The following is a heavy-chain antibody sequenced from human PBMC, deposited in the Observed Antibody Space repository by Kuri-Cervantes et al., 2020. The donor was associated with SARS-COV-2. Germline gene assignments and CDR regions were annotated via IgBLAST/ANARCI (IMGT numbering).Heavy chain of an antibody. CDR1: GHSFTSYW. CDR3: ARFYDSSGQYYFDY. J-gene: IGHJ4*02. Sequence: KISCKGSGHSFTSYWISWVRQMPGKGLEWMGRIDPSDSYTNYSPSFQGHVTISADKSISTAYLQWRSLKASDTAMYYCARFYDSSGQYYFDYWGQGTLVTVSS. CDR2: IDPSDSYT. V-gene: IGHV5-10-1*01. D-gene: IGHD3-22*01.